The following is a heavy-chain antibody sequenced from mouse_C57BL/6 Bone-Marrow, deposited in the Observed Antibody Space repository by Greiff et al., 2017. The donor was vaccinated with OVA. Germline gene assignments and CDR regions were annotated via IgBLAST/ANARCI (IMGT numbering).Heavy chain of an antibody. D-gene: IGHD2-3*01. Sequence: VQLQESGPGLVQPSQSLSITCTVSGFSLTSYGVHWVRQPPGKGLEWLGVIWSGGSTDYNAAFISRLSISKDNSKSQVFFKMNSLQADDTAIYYCAKNRWLLRGYFDVWGTGTTVTVSS. V-gene: IGHV2-4*01. CDR1: GFSLTSYG. CDR2: IWSGGST. J-gene: IGHJ1*03. CDR3: AKNRWLLRGYFDV.